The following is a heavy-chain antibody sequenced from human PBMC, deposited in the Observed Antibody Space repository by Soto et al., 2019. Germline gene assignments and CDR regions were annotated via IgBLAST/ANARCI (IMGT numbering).Heavy chain of an antibody. CDR1: GYTFTSYY. CDR3: ARGGAGSGDV. J-gene: IGHJ6*04. Sequence: ASVKVSCKASGYTFTSYYMHWVRQAPGQVLEGMGIINPSGGSTSYAQKFQGRVTMTRDRSTSTIYMELSSLRAEDTAGYYCARGGAGSGDVWGKGTKVSVAS. CDR2: INPSGGST. V-gene: IGHV1-46*01. D-gene: IGHD6-25*01.